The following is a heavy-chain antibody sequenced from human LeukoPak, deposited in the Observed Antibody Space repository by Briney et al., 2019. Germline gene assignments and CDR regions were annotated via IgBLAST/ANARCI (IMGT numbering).Heavy chain of an antibody. CDR2: IKQDGSQK. V-gene: IGHV3-7*03. CDR3: ARWPYSSSYYFDY. Sequence: GGSLRLSCVVSGFTYSRYWMTWFRQAPGKGLEWVANIKQDGSQKNYVDSVKGRFTISRDNAKNSLYLQMNSLRAEDTAVYYCARWPYSSSYYFDYWGQGTLVTVSS. CDR1: GFTYSRYW. D-gene: IGHD6-6*01. J-gene: IGHJ4*02.